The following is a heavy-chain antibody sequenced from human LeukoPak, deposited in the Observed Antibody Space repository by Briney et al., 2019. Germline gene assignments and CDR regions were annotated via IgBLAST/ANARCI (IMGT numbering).Heavy chain of an antibody. CDR2: INHSGST. CDR3: ARLGYYYGSGSGHFDY. V-gene: IGHV4-34*01. CDR1: GGSFSGYY. D-gene: IGHD3-10*01. Sequence: SETLSLTCAVYGGSFSGYYWSWIRQPPGKGLEWSGEINHSGSTNYNPSLKSQVTISVDTSKNQFSLKLSSVTAADTAVYYCARLGYYYGSGSGHFDYWGQGTLITDSS. J-gene: IGHJ4*02.